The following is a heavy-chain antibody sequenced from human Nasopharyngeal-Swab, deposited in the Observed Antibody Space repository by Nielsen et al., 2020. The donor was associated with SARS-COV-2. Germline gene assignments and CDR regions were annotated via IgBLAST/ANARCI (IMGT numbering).Heavy chain of an antibody. D-gene: IGHD3-10*01. J-gene: IGHJ4*02. Sequence: GESLKISCAASGFTFSSYGMHWVRQAPGKGLEWVAVISYDGSNKYYADSVKGRFTISRDNSKNTLYLQRNSLRAEDTAVYYCAARFGELYLDYWGQGTLVTVSS. CDR2: ISYDGSNK. V-gene: IGHV3-30*03. CDR1: GFTFSSYG. CDR3: AARFGELYLDY.